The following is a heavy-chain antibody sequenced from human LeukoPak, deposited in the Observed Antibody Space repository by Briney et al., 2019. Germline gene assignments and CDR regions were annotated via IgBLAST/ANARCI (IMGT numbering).Heavy chain of an antibody. D-gene: IGHD6-6*01. Sequence: SVKVSCKASGYTFTSYGISWVRQAPGQGLEWMGRIIPIFGTANYAQKFQGRVTITTDESTSTAYMELSSLRSEDTAVYYCARSITARPQGYYYYYYMDVWGKGTTVTVSS. CDR1: GYTFTSYG. CDR2: IIPIFGTA. J-gene: IGHJ6*03. V-gene: IGHV1-69*05. CDR3: ARSITARPQGYYYYYYMDV.